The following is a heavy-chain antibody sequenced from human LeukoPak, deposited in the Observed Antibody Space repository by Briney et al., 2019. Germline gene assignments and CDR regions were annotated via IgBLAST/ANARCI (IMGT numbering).Heavy chain of an antibody. V-gene: IGHV4-34*01. CDR1: GGSFSGYY. Sequence: SETLSLTCAVYGGSFSGYYWSWIRQPPGKGLEWIGEINHSGSTNYNPSLKSRVTISVDTSKNQFSLKLSSVTAADTAVYYCARGRIAVARPHQGLEIFFDYWGQGTLVTVSS. CDR3: ARGRIAVARPHQGLEIFFDY. D-gene: IGHD6-19*01. CDR2: INHSGST. J-gene: IGHJ4*02.